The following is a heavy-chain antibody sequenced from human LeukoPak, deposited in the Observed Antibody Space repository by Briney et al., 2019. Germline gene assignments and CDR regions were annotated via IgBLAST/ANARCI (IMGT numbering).Heavy chain of an antibody. CDR2: IIPIFGTA. Sequence: SVKVSCKASGGTFSSYAISWVRQAPGQGLEWMGGIIPIFGTANYAQKFQGRVTITADKSTSTAYMELSSLRSEDTAVYYCARRRDYGSGSYSFDYWGQGTLVTVSS. CDR1: GGTFSSYA. CDR3: ARRRDYGSGSYSFDY. J-gene: IGHJ4*02. V-gene: IGHV1-69*06. D-gene: IGHD3-10*01.